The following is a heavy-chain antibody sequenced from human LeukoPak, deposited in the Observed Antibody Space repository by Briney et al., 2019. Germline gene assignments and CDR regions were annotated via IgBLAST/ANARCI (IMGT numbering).Heavy chain of an antibody. Sequence: QPGGSLRLSCAASGFIFSDYEMNWVRQAPGKGLDWVSYISSSGRKIYYADSVKGRFTISRDNAKNSLYLQMNSLRADDTAIYYCARGPRDPTEYCSRGTCSPTYEVWGQGTLVTVSS. CDR3: ARGPRDPTEYCSRGTCSPTYEV. J-gene: IGHJ4*02. CDR2: ISSSGRKI. CDR1: GFIFSDYE. V-gene: IGHV3-48*03. D-gene: IGHD2-15*01.